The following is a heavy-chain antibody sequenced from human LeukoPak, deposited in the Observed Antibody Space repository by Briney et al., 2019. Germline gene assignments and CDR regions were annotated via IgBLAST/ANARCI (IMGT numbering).Heavy chain of an antibody. J-gene: IGHJ4*02. CDR3: AREDSGSSDY. Sequence: ASVKVSCKASGGTFSSYAISWVRQAPGQGLEWMGRIVPILGIANYAQKFQGRVTITADKSTSTAYMELSSLRSEDTAVYYCAREDSGSSDYWGQGTLVTVSS. D-gene: IGHD1-26*01. CDR1: GGTFSSYA. CDR2: IVPILGIA. V-gene: IGHV1-69*04.